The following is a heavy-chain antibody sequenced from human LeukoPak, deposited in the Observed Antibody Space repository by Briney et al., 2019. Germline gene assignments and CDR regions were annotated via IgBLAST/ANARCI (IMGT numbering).Heavy chain of an antibody. V-gene: IGHV4-34*01. Sequence: SETLSLTCALDGGSFSGYYWGWIGQPPGKGLEWIGEINHSGSTNYNPSLKSRVTISVDTSKKQFSLNLSSVTAADTAVYYCAMPYAPLSRGYFHYWGQGTLVTVSS. J-gene: IGHJ1*01. CDR2: INHSGST. CDR1: GGSFSGYY. D-gene: IGHD2-2*01. CDR3: AMPYAPLSRGYFHY.